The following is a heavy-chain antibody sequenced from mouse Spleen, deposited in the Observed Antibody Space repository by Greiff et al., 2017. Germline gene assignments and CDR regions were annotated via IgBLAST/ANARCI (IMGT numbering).Heavy chain of an antibody. CDR1: GFTFSSYA. CDR3: ARGNDYDGEGFAY. Sequence: EVKLVESGGGLVKPGGSLKLSCAASGFTFSSYAMSWVRQTPEKRLEWVATISSGGSYTYYPDSVKGRFTISRDNAKNTLYLQISSLRSEDTAMYYCARGNDYDGEGFAYWGQGTLVTVSA. V-gene: IGHV5-9-1*01. J-gene: IGHJ3*01. D-gene: IGHD2-4*01. CDR2: ISSGGSYT.